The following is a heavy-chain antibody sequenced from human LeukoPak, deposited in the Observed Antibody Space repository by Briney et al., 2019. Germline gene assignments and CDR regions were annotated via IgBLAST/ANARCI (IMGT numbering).Heavy chain of an antibody. CDR1: GFTFSSYE. Sequence: GGSLRLSCAASGFTFSSYEMNWVRQAPGKGLEWISYISSSGSTMYYADSVNGRFTISRDNAKNSLYLQMNSLRAEDTAIYYCASSSWYALDYWGQGTLVTVSS. V-gene: IGHV3-48*03. CDR3: ASSSWYALDY. D-gene: IGHD6-13*01. CDR2: ISSSGSTM. J-gene: IGHJ4*02.